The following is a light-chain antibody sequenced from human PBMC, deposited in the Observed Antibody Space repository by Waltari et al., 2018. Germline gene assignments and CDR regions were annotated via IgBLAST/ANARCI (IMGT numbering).Light chain of an antibody. CDR3: QQRNNWPPGLT. Sequence: EIVLTQSPATLSLSPGDRATLSCRASQSVGNYLVWYQHKPGQAPRLLIYDASNRASGIPPRFSGSGSGTDFTLTISSLEPEDFAFYYCQQRNNWPPGLTFGGGTKVEI. CDR2: DAS. J-gene: IGKJ4*01. V-gene: IGKV3-11*01. CDR1: QSVGNY.